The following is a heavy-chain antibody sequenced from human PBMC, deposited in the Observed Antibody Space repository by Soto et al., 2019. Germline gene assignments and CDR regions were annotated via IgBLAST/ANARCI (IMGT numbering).Heavy chain of an antibody. D-gene: IGHD2-2*01. CDR1: GFTFINYA. CDR2: ISGGGDAT. Sequence: EVQLLESGGGLVQPGGSLRLSCAGSGFTFINYAMNWVRQAPGKGLEWVSSISGGGDATFFADSVRGRFTISRDNSKNPVTLQMNRLGVDDTAVYYCARKILGSTSRPNYWYFDLWGRGTLVTVSS. CDR3: ARKILGSTSRPNYWYFDL. J-gene: IGHJ2*01. V-gene: IGHV3-23*01.